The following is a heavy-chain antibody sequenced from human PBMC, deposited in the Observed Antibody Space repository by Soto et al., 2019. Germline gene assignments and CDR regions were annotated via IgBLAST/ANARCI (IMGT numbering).Heavy chain of an antibody. D-gene: IGHD2-21*01. J-gene: IGHJ5*02. V-gene: IGHV3-53*01. CDR1: GFTVSNNY. CDR2: IYSGGST. Sequence: GGSLRLSCAASGFTVSNNYMNWVRQAPGKGLEWVSVIYSGGSTYYADSVKGRFTISRDNSKNTLYLQMNSLRGEDTAVYYCARGTRHSRFDPWGQGTLVTVSS. CDR3: ARGTRHSRFDP.